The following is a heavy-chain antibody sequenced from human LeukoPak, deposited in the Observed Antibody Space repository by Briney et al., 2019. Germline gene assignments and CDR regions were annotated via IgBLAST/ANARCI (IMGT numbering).Heavy chain of an antibody. Sequence: ASVTVSFKASGYTFTSYGISWVRQALGQGLEWMGWISAYNGNTNYAQKLQGRVTMTTDTSTSTAYMELRSLRSDDTAVYYCARDRYDILTGYSGFDPWGQGTLVTVSS. D-gene: IGHD3-9*01. V-gene: IGHV1-18*01. CDR3: ARDRYDILTGYSGFDP. CDR1: GYTFTSYG. CDR2: ISAYNGNT. J-gene: IGHJ5*02.